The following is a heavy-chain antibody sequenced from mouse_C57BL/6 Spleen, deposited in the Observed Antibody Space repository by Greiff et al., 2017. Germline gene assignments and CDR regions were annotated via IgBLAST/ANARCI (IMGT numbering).Heavy chain of an antibody. J-gene: IGHJ2*01. CDR2: ISDGGSYT. V-gene: IGHV5-4*01. Sequence: DVMLVESGGGLVKPGGSLKLSCAASGFTFSSYAMSWVRQTPEKRLEWVATISDGGSYTYYPDNVKGRFTISRDNAKNNLYLQMSHLKSEDTAMYYCARDWDFLFDYWGQGTTLTVSS. D-gene: IGHD4-1*01. CDR1: GFTFSSYA. CDR3: ARDWDFLFDY.